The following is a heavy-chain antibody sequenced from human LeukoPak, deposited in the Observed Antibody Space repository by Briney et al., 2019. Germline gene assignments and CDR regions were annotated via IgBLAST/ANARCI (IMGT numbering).Heavy chain of an antibody. CDR3: ARDSRTSDAFDI. CDR2: INPNSGGT. CDR1: GYTFTGYY. J-gene: IGHJ3*02. V-gene: IGHV1-2*02. Sequence: ASVKVSCKASGYTFTGYYMHWVRQAPGQGLERMGWINPNSGGTNYAQKFQGRVTMTRDTSISTAYMELSRLRSDDTAVYYCARDSRTSDAFDIWGQGTMVTVSS.